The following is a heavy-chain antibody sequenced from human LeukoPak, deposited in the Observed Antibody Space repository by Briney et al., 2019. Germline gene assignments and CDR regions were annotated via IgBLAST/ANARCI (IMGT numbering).Heavy chain of an antibody. D-gene: IGHD7-27*01. CDR3: ARGGAVLGIGYYYYYMDV. CDR2: INHSGST. V-gene: IGHV4-34*01. Sequence: SETLSLTCAVYGGSFSGYYWYWIRQSPGKGLEWIGEINHSGSTNYNPSLKSRVTISIDTSKNQFSLKVRSVTAADTAVYYCARGGAVLGIGYYYYYMDVWGKGTTVTVSS. J-gene: IGHJ6*03. CDR1: GGSFSGYY.